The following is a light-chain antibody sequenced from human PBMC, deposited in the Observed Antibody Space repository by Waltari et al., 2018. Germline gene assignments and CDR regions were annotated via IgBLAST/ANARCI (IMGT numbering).Light chain of an antibody. Sequence: DIQMTQSPSTLSASVGDRVTITCRASQSISSWLAWYQQKPGKAPKLQIYDASSLESGVPSRFSGSGSGTEFTLTISSLQPDDFATYYCQHSGTFGQGTKVEIK. V-gene: IGKV1-5*01. CDR2: DAS. CDR3: QHSGT. CDR1: QSISSW. J-gene: IGKJ1*01.